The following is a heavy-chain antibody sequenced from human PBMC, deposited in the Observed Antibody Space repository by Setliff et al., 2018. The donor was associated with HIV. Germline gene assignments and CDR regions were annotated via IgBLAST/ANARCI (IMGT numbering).Heavy chain of an antibody. Sequence: GESLKISCKGSGYTFTSYWIGWVRQMPGRGLEWMGIIYPGGSDTRYSPSFQGRVTISADKSINIAYLQWSSLKASDTAMYYCARDCGGDCLGSYDYWGQGTLVTVSS. J-gene: IGHJ4*03. CDR1: GYTFTSYW. CDR2: IYPGGSDT. D-gene: IGHD2-21*02. CDR3: ARDCGGDCLGSYDY. V-gene: IGHV5-51*01.